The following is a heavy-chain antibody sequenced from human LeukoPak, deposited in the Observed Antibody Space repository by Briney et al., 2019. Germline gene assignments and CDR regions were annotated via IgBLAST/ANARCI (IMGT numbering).Heavy chain of an antibody. CDR2: ISSSGRSI. Sequence: GGSLRLSCAASGFTVTDYAMTWIRQAPGKGLEWISYISSSGRSINYADSVKGRFTISRDNAKNSLHLQMNSLRAEDTAIYYCAAGTSNYFDYWGQGTLVTVSS. CDR1: GFTVTDYA. V-gene: IGHV3-11*04. CDR3: AAGTSNYFDY. D-gene: IGHD2-2*01. J-gene: IGHJ4*02.